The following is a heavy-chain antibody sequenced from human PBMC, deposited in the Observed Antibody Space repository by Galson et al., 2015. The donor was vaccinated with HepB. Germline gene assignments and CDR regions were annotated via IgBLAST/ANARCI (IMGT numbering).Heavy chain of an antibody. Sequence: SLRLSCAASGFTFSSYSMNWVRQAPGKGLEWVSSISSSSSYIYYADSVKGRFTISRDNAMNSLYLQMNSLRAEDTAVYYCAEVRRGRYWGQGTLVTVSS. CDR3: AEVRRGRY. V-gene: IGHV3-21*01. D-gene: IGHD2-2*01. CDR1: GFTFSSYS. J-gene: IGHJ4*02. CDR2: ISSSSSYI.